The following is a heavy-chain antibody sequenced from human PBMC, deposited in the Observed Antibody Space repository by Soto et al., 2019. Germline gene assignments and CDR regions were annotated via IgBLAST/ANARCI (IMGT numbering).Heavy chain of an antibody. J-gene: IGHJ4*02. CDR2: ISGSGGST. V-gene: IGHV3-23*01. Sequence: GGSLRLSCAASGFTFSSYAMSWVRQAPGKGLEWVSAISGSGGSTYYADSVKGRFTISRDNSKNTLYLQMNSLRAEDTAVYYCAMGYSGYDYGSDYWGQGTLVTVSS. CDR3: AMGYSGYDYGSDY. CDR1: GFTFSSYA. D-gene: IGHD5-12*01.